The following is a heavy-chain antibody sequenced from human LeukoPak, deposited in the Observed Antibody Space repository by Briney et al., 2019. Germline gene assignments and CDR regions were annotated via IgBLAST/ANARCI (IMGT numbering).Heavy chain of an antibody. CDR2: FWYVGSNK. Sequence: GGSPRLSCAASGFTFSTYGMHWVRQAPGKGLEWVALFWYVGSNKYYADSVKGRFTISRDNSKNTLYLQMNSLRVEDTAVYYCVRDSIPAAGTTGVGFDCWGQGTLVTVSS. D-gene: IGHD6-13*01. CDR1: GFTFSTYG. V-gene: IGHV3-33*01. CDR3: VRDSIPAAGTTGVGFDC. J-gene: IGHJ4*02.